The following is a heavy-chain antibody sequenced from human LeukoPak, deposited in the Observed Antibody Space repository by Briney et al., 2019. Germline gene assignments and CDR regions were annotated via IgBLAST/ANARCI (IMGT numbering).Heavy chain of an antibody. CDR2: IYYSGST. CDR3: ARDGTQRGYSYAFDI. D-gene: IGHD5-18*01. V-gene: IGHV4-30-4*08. CDR1: GGSISSGDYY. Sequence: SETLSLTCTDSGGSISSGDYYWSWIRQPPGKGLEWIGYIYYSGSTYYNPSLKSRVTISVDTSKNQFPLKLSSVTAADTAVYYCARDGTQRGYSYAFDIWGQGTMVTVSS. J-gene: IGHJ3*02.